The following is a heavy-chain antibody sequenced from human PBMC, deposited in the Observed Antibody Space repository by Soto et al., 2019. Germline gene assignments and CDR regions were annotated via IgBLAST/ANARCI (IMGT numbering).Heavy chain of an antibody. Sequence: EVQLVESWGVVVQPGGSLRLSCAASGFTFDDYTMHWVRQAPGKGLEWVSLISWDGDSTYYADYVKGRFTISRDNSENSLYLQMNSLRTEDTAFYYCAKDIAGSGWYYLAYWGQGTLVTVSS. CDR2: ISWDGDST. V-gene: IGHV3-43*01. J-gene: IGHJ4*02. D-gene: IGHD6-19*01. CDR1: GFTFDDYT. CDR3: AKDIAGSGWYYLAY.